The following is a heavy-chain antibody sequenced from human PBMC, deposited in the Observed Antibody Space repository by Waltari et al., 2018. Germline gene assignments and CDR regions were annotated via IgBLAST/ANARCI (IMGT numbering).Heavy chain of an antibody. CDR2: INTNTGNP. CDR3: AKGIQLWGRGSWYFDD. D-gene: IGHD5-18*01. V-gene: IGHV7-4-1*02. J-gene: IGHJ4*02. Sequence: QVQLVQAGSELKKPGAAVEVSCKASGYSFSNYAMNWVRQAPGQGLEWMGWINTNTGNPTYAQGFTGRFVFSLDTSVSTAYLQISSLKAEDTSVYYCAKGIQLWGRGSWYFDDWGQGTLVTVSS. CDR1: GYSFSNYA.